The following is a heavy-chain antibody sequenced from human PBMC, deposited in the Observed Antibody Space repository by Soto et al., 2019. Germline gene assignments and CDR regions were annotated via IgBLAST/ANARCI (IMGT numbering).Heavy chain of an antibody. CDR3: ARDPPPQRYCSSTSCRGPAAWDNWFDP. Sequence: PSQTVSLTCAISGDSVSESSVSWNWIRKSPSRGLEWLGRTNYGSKWSYAYAESVRSRITISADTSKNQFSLHLTSMTAEDTAVYYCARDPPPQRYCSSTSCRGPAAWDNWFDPWGQGTLVTVSS. CDR2: TNYGSKWSY. V-gene: IGHV6-1*01. J-gene: IGHJ5*02. D-gene: IGHD2-2*01. CDR1: GDSVSESSVS.